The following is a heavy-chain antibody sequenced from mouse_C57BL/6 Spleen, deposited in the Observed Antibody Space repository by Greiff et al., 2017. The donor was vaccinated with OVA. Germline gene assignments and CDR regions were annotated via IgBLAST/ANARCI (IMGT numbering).Heavy chain of an antibody. Sequence: VQLQQSGAELVRPGTSVKVSCKASGYAFTNYLIEWVKQRPGQGLEWIGVINPGSGGTNYNEKFKGKATLTADKSSSTAYMQLSSLTSEDSAVYFCARDYGNYSYWGQGTLVTVSA. CDR3: ARDYGNYSY. D-gene: IGHD2-1*01. CDR1: GYAFTNYL. V-gene: IGHV1-54*01. CDR2: INPGSGGT. J-gene: IGHJ3*01.